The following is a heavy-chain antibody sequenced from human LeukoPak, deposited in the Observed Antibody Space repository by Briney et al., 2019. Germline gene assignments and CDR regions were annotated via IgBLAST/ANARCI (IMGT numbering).Heavy chain of an antibody. CDR3: ARPGAAGTSFDY. J-gene: IGHJ4*02. Sequence: SETLSLPCAVYGGSFSGYYWSWIRQPPGKGLEWIGEINHSGSTNYNPSLKSRVTISVDTSKNQFSLKLSSVTAADTAVYYCARPGAAGTSFDYWGQGTLVTVSS. CDR1: GGSFSGYY. D-gene: IGHD6-19*01. CDR2: INHSGST. V-gene: IGHV4-34*01.